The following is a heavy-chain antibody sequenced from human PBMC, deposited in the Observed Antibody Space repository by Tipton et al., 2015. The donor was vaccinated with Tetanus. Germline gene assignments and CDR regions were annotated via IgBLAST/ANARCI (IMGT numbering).Heavy chain of an antibody. V-gene: IGHV4-59*11. CDR3: ARETYYFESGGYFDFFLDY. Sequence: TLSLTCTVSGGSISSHYWSWVRQPPGKGLEWIGHMFDNGNTNYNPSLKSRVTISTDTSMNRFSLKLTSATAADTAVYYCARETYYFESGGYFDFFLDYWGQGTLVTVSS. D-gene: IGHD3-22*01. CDR1: GGSISSHY. CDR2: MFDNGNT. J-gene: IGHJ4*02.